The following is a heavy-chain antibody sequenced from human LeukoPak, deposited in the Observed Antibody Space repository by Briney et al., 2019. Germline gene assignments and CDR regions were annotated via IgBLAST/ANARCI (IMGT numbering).Heavy chain of an antibody. Sequence: KSGGSLRLSCAASGFTFSTYSMNWVRQAPGKGLEWVSCISSSSSYIYYADSVKGRFTISRDNAKNSLYLQMNSLRVEDTAVYYCARLRKDVARGYSYAVVPYAFDIWGQGTMVTVS. CDR3: ARLRKDVARGYSYAVVPYAFDI. D-gene: IGHD5-18*01. J-gene: IGHJ3*02. V-gene: IGHV3-21*01. CDR1: GFTFSTYS. CDR2: ISSSSSYI.